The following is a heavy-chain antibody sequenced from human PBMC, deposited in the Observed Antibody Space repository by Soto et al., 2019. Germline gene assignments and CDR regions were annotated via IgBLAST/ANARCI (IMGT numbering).Heavy chain of an antibody. CDR1: GFTFSSYG. Sequence: PGGSLRLSCAASGFTFSSYGMHWVRQAPGKGLEWVAVISYDGSNKYYADSVKGRITISRDNSKNTLYLQMNSLRTEDTAVYYCAKDRSEAGYPDYWGQGTLVTVSS. V-gene: IGHV3-30*18. CDR3: AKDRSEAGYPDY. J-gene: IGHJ4*02. CDR2: ISYDGSNK. D-gene: IGHD5-18*01.